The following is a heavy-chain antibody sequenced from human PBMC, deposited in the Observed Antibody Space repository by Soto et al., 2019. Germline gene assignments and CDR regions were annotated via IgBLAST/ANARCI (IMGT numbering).Heavy chain of an antibody. V-gene: IGHV1-69*13. Sequence: SVKVSCKASGGTFSSDSINWVRQAPGQGLEWMGGIIPFIGTTNYAQRLQDRVRITADESTSTAYMELSSLRFDDTAVYYCARAEIAAEFDYWGQGTLVTVSS. CDR2: IIPFIGTT. D-gene: IGHD2-15*01. J-gene: IGHJ4*02. CDR1: GGTFSSDS. CDR3: ARAEIAAEFDY.